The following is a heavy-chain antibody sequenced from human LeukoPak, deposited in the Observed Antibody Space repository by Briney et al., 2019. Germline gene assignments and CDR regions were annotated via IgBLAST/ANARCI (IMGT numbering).Heavy chain of an antibody. J-gene: IGHJ4*02. V-gene: IGHV4-34*01. CDR1: GGSFSGYY. CDR3: ARWVLTGTTGYFDY. CDR2: INHSGST. D-gene: IGHD3-9*01. Sequence: SETLSLTCAVYGGSFSGYYWSWIRQPPGKGREWIGEINHSGSTNYNPSLKSRVTISVDTSKNQFSLKLSSVTAADTAVYYCARWVLTGTTGYFDYWGQGTLVTVSS.